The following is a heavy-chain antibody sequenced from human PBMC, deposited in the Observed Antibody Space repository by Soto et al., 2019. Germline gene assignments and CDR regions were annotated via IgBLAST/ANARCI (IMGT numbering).Heavy chain of an antibody. CDR1: GYTFTNSD. Sequence: ASVKVSCKASGYTFTNSDVSCVRQATGQGLEWMGWMNPGSGDTGYAQKFQGRVTMTRDISIATAYMELNSLTSEDTAIYYCARMESFGSLNWFDPWGQGTLVTVSS. D-gene: IGHD5-18*01. CDR3: ARMESFGSLNWFDP. J-gene: IGHJ5*02. V-gene: IGHV1-8*02. CDR2: MNPGSGDT.